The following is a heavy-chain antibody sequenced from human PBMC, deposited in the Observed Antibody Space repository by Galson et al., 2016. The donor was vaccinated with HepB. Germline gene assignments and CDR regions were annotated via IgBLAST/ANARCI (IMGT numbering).Heavy chain of an antibody. CDR2: IRYSGDPM. CDR3: ARIDARDSSGYSEFDH. V-gene: IGHV3-11*04. Sequence: SLRLSCAASGFSFSDYYMAWIRQAPGKGLEWVSHIRYSGDPMSYADSVMGRFTISRDNAKNSLFLQMNSLRAEDTAVYHCARIDARDSSGYSEFDHWGQGTLVTVSS. D-gene: IGHD3-22*01. CDR1: GFSFSDYY. J-gene: IGHJ4*02.